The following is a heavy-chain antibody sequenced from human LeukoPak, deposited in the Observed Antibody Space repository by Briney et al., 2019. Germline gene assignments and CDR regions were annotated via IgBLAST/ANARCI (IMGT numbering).Heavy chain of an antibody. D-gene: IGHD3-10*01. Sequence: GGSLRLSCAASGFTFSSYSMNWVRQAPGKGLEWVSSISSSSSYIYYADSVKGRFTISRDNAKNSLYLQMNSLRAEDTAVYYCARDHGASITMVRGHFDYWGQGTLVIVYS. CDR1: GFTFSSYS. J-gene: IGHJ4*02. CDR2: ISSSSSYI. V-gene: IGHV3-21*01. CDR3: ARDHGASITMVRGHFDY.